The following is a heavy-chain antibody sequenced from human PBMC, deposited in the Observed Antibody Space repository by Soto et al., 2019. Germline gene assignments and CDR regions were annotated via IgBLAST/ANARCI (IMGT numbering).Heavy chain of an antibody. V-gene: IGHV3-33*01. J-gene: IGHJ6*02. Sequence: PGGSLRLSCAASGFTFSSYGMHWVRQAPGKGLEWVAVIWYDGSNKYYADSVKGRFTISRDNSKNTLYLQMNSLRAEDTAVYYCARNDMNTVTAAWDVWGQGTTVTVSS. CDR2: IWYDGSNK. CDR1: GFTFSSYG. CDR3: ARNDMNTVTAAWDV. D-gene: IGHD4-4*01.